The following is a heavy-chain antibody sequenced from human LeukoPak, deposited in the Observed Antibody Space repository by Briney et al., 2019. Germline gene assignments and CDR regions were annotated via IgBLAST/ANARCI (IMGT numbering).Heavy chain of an antibody. Sequence: GGSLRLSCAASGFTFSSYIMNWVRQAPGKGLEWVSSLTSSSSYIYYADSVKGRFTMSRDNAKNSLYLQMNSLRAEDTAVYYCARDFGGYNNDYWGQGTLVTVSS. D-gene: IGHD5-24*01. J-gene: IGHJ4*02. CDR1: GFTFSSYI. CDR3: ARDFGGYNNDY. CDR2: LTSSSSYI. V-gene: IGHV3-21*01.